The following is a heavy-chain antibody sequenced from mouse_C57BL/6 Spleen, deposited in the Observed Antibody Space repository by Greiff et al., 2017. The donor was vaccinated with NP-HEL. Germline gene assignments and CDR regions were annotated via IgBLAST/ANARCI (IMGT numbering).Heavy chain of an antibody. CDR3: ARNGVKGFAY. CDR1: GYTFTDYY. Sequence: QVQLKQSGAELVRPGASVKLSCKASGYTFTDYYINWVKQRPGQGLEWIARIYPGSGNTYYNEKFKGKATLTAEKSSSTAYMQLSSLTSEDSAVYFCARNGVKGFAYWGQGTLVTVSA. V-gene: IGHV1-76*01. CDR2: IYPGSGNT. J-gene: IGHJ3*01.